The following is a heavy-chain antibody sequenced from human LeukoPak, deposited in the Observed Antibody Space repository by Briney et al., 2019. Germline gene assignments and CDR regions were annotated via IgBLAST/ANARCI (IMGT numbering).Heavy chain of an antibody. Sequence: GGSLRLSCAASGFTFSSYWMNWVRQAPGKGLEWVSYISSSSSYIYYADSVKGRFTISRDNAKNSLYLQMNSLRAEDTAVYYCARDPNLRAGNKPIYGMDVWGQGTTVTVSS. CDR3: ARDPNLRAGNKPIYGMDV. V-gene: IGHV3-21*01. CDR2: ISSSSSYI. D-gene: IGHD6-19*01. CDR1: GFTFSSYW. J-gene: IGHJ6*02.